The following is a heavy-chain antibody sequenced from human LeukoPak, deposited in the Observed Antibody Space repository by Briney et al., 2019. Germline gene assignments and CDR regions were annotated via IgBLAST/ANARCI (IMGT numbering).Heavy chain of an antibody. Sequence: ASVKVSCKASGYTFTGYAIHWGRQAPGQGLEWRGWINPEKRDTGYAHKFQGRVTMTSDTSLSTAYMELSSLRSDDTAVYYCAKKVRGPSPPLDFWGQGTLVTVSS. CDR1: GYTFTGYA. D-gene: IGHD5-12*01. V-gene: IGHV1-2*02. J-gene: IGHJ4*02. CDR2: INPEKRDT. CDR3: AKKVRGPSPPLDF.